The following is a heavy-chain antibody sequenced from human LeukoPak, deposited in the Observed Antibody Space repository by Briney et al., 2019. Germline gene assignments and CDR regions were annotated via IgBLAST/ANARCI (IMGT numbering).Heavy chain of an antibody. CDR3: ARVGNTMVRGVIRFDY. V-gene: IGHV3-21*01. J-gene: IGHJ4*02. Sequence: GGSLRLSCAASGFTFSSYEMNWVRQAPGKGLEWVSSISSSSSYIYYADSVKGRFTISRDNAKNSLYLQMNSLRAEDTAVYYCARVGNTMVRGVIRFDYWGQGTLVTVSS. CDR2: ISSSSSYI. CDR1: GFTFSSYE. D-gene: IGHD3-10*01.